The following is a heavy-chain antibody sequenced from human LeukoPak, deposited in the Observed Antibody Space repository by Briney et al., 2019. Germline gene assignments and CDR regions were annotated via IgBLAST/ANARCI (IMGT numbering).Heavy chain of an antibody. CDR1: GGSLKSYY. D-gene: IGHD1-26*01. J-gene: IGHJ4*02. CDR3: ARHSTGYSGSYFDY. Sequence: SETLSLTCSVSGGSLKSYYWSWIRQPPGKGLEWIGYIYYSGSTNYNPSLKSRVTISVDTSKNQFSLKLSSVTAADTAVYYCARHSTGYSGSYFDYWGQGTLVTVSS. V-gene: IGHV4-59*08. CDR2: IYYSGST.